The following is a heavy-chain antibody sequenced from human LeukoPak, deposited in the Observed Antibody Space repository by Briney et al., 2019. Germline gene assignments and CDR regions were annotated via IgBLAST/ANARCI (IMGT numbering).Heavy chain of an antibody. D-gene: IGHD6-6*01. CDR1: GFTFSSYW. CDR2: IKQDGRGK. V-gene: IGHV3-7*03. CDR3: ARSSYSSSSSV. Sequence: GGSLRLSCAASGFTFSSYWMNWVRQAPGKGLEWVATIKQDGRGKYYVDSVKGRFTISRDNAKNSLYLQINSLRAEDTAVYYCARSSYSSSSSVWGQGTMVTVSS. J-gene: IGHJ3*01.